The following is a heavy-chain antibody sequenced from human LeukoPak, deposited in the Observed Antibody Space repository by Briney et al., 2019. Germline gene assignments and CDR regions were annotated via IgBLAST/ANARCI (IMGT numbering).Heavy chain of an antibody. CDR3: AKELDTMFFDY. V-gene: IGHV3-43*01. J-gene: IGHJ4*02. CDR2: AGWAGGTT. D-gene: IGHD3-10*02. CDR1: GFNFDRYT. Sequence: GALRLSCATSGFNFDRYTIHWVRQAPGKGLEWVSLAGWAGGTTFYSDSVRGRFTISRDGGRKSVYLQMNSLTTDDTAFYFCAKELDTMFFDYWGQGALVTVSS.